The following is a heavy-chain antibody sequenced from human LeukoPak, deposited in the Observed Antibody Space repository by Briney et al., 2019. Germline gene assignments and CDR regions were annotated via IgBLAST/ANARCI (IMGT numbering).Heavy chain of an antibody. CDR2: IYDSGST. D-gene: IGHD5-24*01. CDR3: AREMATILFDP. Sequence: NPSETLSLTCTVSGGSIRSSYYYWGWIRQPPGKGLEWIGSIYDSGSTYYNPSLKSRVTISVDTSKNQFSLKLNSVTAADTAVYYCAREMATILFDPWGQGTLVTVSS. V-gene: IGHV4-39*01. CDR1: GGSIRSSYYY. J-gene: IGHJ5*02.